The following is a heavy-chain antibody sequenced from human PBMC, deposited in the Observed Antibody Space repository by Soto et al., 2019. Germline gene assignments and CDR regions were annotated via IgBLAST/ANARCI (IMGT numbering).Heavy chain of an antibody. V-gene: IGHV4-34*01. CDR2: INHSGST. D-gene: IGHD3-10*01. CDR3: ARGARFGEPDY. J-gene: IGHJ4*02. Sequence: PSETLSLTCAVYGGSFSGYYWSWIRQPPGKGLEWIGEINHSGSTNYNPSLKSRVTISVDTSKNQFSLKLSSVTAADTAVYYCARGARFGEPDYWGQGTLVTVSS. CDR1: GGSFSGYY.